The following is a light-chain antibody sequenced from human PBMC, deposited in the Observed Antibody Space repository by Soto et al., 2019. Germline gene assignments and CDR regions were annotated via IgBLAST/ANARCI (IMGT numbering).Light chain of an antibody. Sequence: QSALTQPPSASGSPGQSVTISCTGTSSDVGGYNYVSWYQQHPDKAPKLMISEVSKRPSGVPDRFSGSKSGNTASLTVSGLQVEDEADYYCSSFAGNNNLVFGGGTKLTVL. CDR2: EVS. J-gene: IGLJ2*01. CDR1: SSDVGGYNY. V-gene: IGLV2-8*01. CDR3: SSFAGNNNLV.